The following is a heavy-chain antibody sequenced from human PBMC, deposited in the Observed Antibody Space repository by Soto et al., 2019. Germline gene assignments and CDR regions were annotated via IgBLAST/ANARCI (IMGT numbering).Heavy chain of an antibody. CDR1: GFSLSTSGVG. CDR2: IYWDDDK. J-gene: IGHJ1*01. V-gene: IGHV2-5*02. D-gene: IGHD6-13*01. CDR3: AHTYSSSWYDRAEYFQH. Sequence: QITLKESGPTLVKPTQTLTLTCTFSGFSLSTSGVGVGWIRQPPGKALEWLALIYWDDDKRYSPSLKSRLTIPKDTSKNQVVLTMTNMDPVDTATYYCAHTYSSSWYDRAEYFQHWGQGTLVTVSS.